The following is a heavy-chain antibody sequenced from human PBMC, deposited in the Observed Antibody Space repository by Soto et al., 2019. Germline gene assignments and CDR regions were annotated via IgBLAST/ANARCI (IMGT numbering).Heavy chain of an antibody. V-gene: IGHV3-23*01. D-gene: IGHD2-2*01. Sequence: EVQLLESGGGLEQPGGSLRLSCVGSGHTFHNYAMTWVRQAPGKGLEWVSGISGSGGSTYYADSVRGRFTISRDDSKNTLYLHSNSLRAEDTAVYYCAKVSRGIGVVPAELNWGQGTLVTVSS. J-gene: IGHJ4*02. CDR2: ISGSGGST. CDR3: AKVSRGIGVVPAELN. CDR1: GHTFHNYA.